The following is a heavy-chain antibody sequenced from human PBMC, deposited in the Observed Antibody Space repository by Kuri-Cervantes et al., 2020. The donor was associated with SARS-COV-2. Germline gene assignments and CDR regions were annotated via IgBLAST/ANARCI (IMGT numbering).Heavy chain of an antibody. V-gene: IGHV1-69*06. D-gene: IGHD3-3*01. J-gene: IGHJ4*02. CDR3: ARRVRGEWLSQYYFDY. Sequence: SVKVSCKASGGTFSSYAISWVRQAPGQGLEWMGGIIPIFGTANYAQKFQGRVTITADKSTSIAYMELSSLRSEDTAVYYCARRVRGEWLSQYYFDYWGQGTLVTVSS. CDR1: GGTFSSYA. CDR2: IIPIFGTA.